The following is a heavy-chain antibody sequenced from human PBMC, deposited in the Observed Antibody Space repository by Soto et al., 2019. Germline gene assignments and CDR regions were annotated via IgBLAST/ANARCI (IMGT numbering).Heavy chain of an antibody. D-gene: IGHD3-3*01. CDR1: EYNFLTSG. Sequence: PGESLKISCKVSEYNFLTSGVAWVRQMPGRGLEWMGIIHTDRLETKYSPLFEGQVTISADKSTNAAYLQWSSLKASDSAIYYCGAYYYFWSAWGQGTLVTVSS. V-gene: IGHV5-51*01. J-gene: IGHJ5*02. CDR3: GAYYYFWSA. CDR2: IHTDRLET.